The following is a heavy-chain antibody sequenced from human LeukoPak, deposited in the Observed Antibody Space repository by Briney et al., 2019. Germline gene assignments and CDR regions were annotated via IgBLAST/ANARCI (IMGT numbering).Heavy chain of an antibody. CDR3: ARDLPNYYDSSGYQIFDY. CDR1: GFTFSSYS. D-gene: IGHD3-22*01. V-gene: IGHV3-48*04. CDR2: ISSSSSTI. J-gene: IGHJ4*02. Sequence: GGSLRLSCAASGFTFSSYSMNWVRQAPGKGLEWVSYISSSSSTIYYADSVKGRFTISRDNAKISLYLQMNSLRAEDTAVYYCARDLPNYYDSSGYQIFDYWGQGTLVTVSS.